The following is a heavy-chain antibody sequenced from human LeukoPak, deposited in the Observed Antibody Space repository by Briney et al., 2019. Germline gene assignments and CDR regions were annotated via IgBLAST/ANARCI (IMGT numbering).Heavy chain of an antibody. J-gene: IGHJ4*02. CDR1: GFTFSSYA. CDR2: ISSNGGST. D-gene: IGHD3-10*01. CDR3: VKGGSGSYYDY. Sequence: GGSLRLSCSASGFTFSSYAMHWVRQAPGKGLEYVLAISSNGGSTYYADSVKGRFTISRDNSKNTLYLQMSSLRAEDTAVYYCVKGGSGSYYDYWGQGTLVTVSS. V-gene: IGHV3-64D*06.